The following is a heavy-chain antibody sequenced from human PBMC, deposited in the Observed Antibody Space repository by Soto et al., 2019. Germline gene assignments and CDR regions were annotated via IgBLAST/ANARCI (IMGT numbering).Heavy chain of an antibody. CDR3: ARGYSGYDFLSYYYYMDV. CDR1: GGSFSGYY. V-gene: IGHV4-34*01. CDR2: INHSGST. Sequence: SETLSLTCAVYGGSFSGYYWSWIRQPPGKGLEWIGEINHSGSTNYNPSLKSRVTISVDTSKNQFSLKLSSVTAADTAVYYCARGYSGYDFLSYYYYMDVWGKGTTVTVSS. D-gene: IGHD5-12*01. J-gene: IGHJ6*03.